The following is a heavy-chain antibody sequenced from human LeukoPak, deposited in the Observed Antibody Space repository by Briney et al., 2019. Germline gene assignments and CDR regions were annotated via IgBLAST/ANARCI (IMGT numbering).Heavy chain of an antibody. J-gene: IGHJ6*03. CDR1: GGSFSGYY. CDR3: ARSYSVWSGGDYYYMDV. D-gene: IGHD6-19*01. CDR2: IDHSGST. Sequence: SETLSLTCTVYGGSFSGYYWSWIRQPPGKGLEWIGEIDHSGSTNYNPSLKSRVTISVDTSKNQFSLKLSSVTAADTAVYYCARSYSVWSGGDYYYMDVWCKGTTVTVSS. V-gene: IGHV4-34*01.